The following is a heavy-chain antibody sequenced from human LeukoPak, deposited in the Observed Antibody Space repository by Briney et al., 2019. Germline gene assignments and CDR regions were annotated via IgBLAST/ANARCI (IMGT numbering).Heavy chain of an antibody. V-gene: IGHV1-24*01. CDR2: FDPEDGET. D-gene: IGHD3-22*01. Sequence: GSVKVPCKGSGYTLTGLSMHWVRQAPGKGLEWMGGFDPEDGETIYAQKFQGRVTMTEDTSTDTAYMELSSLRSEDTAVYYCATVFGYDSSGYSNYFDYWGQGTLVTVSS. CDR3: ATVFGYDSSGYSNYFDY. CDR1: GYTLTGLS. J-gene: IGHJ4*02.